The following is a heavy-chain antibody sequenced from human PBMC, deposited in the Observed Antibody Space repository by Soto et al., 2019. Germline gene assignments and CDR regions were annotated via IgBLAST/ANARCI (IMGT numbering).Heavy chain of an antibody. CDR1: AFTFTSYS. CDR2: ISSTTNYI. V-gene: IGHV3-21*06. J-gene: IGHJ4*02. Sequence: GQSLRLSCPPSAFTFTSYSINWVRQAPGKGLEWVSSISSTTNYIYYGDSMKGRLTISRDNAKNSLYLEMNSLRAEDTALYYCARESEDLTSNFDYWGQGTLVTVSS. CDR3: ARESEDLTSNFDY.